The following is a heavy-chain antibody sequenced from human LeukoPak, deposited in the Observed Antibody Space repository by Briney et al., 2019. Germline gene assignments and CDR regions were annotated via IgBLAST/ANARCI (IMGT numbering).Heavy chain of an antibody. CDR2: ISSSSSYI. CDR3: ARRGSANDYGTDV. CDR1: GFTFSSYS. J-gene: IGHJ6*04. V-gene: IGHV3-21*01. Sequence: GGSLRLSCAASGFTFSSYSMNWVRQAPGKGLEWVSSISSSSSYIYYADSVKGRFTISRDNAKNSLHLQMNSLRAEDTAVYYCARRGSANDYGTDVWGKGTTVTVSS. D-gene: IGHD3-16*01.